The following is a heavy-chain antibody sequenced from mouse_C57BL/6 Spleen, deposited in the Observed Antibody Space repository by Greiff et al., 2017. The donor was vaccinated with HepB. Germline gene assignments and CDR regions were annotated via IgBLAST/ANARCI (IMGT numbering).Heavy chain of an antibody. V-gene: IGHV1-26*01. CDR3: ARKGSYGSSPFDY. D-gene: IGHD1-1*01. J-gene: IGHJ2*01. Sequence: EVQLQQSGPELVKPGASVKISCKASGYTFTDYYMNWVKQSHGKSLEWIGDINPNNGGTSYKQKFKGKATLTVDKSSSTAYMELRSRTSEDSAVYYCARKGSYGSSPFDYWGQGTTLTVSS. CDR1: GYTFTDYY. CDR2: INPNNGGT.